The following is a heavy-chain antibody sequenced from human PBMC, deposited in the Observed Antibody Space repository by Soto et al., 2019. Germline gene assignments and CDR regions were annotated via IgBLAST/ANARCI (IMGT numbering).Heavy chain of an antibody. V-gene: IGHV3-74*01. CDR1: GFTVTSYW. Sequence: GGSLRLSCAASGFTVTSYWMHWVRQAPGKGLVWASRTSPAGSSTYYADFVRGRFTISKDTAKNTLYLQINSLGAEDTAVYYCARGNTDYGNFDYWGQGTLVTVSS. CDR3: ARGNTDYGNFDY. J-gene: IGHJ4*02. CDR2: TSPAGSST. D-gene: IGHD4-17*01.